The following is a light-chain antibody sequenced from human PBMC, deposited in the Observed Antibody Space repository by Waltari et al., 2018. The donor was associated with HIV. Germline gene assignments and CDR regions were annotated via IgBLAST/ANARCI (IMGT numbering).Light chain of an antibody. CDR3: QQYFTTPWT. Sequence: DIVMTQSPDSLAVSLGERATIDCKSSQSVLYSSNNKNYLAWYQQRPGQSPRMIIYWSSTREAGVPDRFSGSGSVTDFNLTISSLQAEDVAVYYCQQYFTTPWTFGQGTKVEIK. CDR1: QSVLYSSNNKNY. V-gene: IGKV4-1*01. J-gene: IGKJ1*01. CDR2: WSS.